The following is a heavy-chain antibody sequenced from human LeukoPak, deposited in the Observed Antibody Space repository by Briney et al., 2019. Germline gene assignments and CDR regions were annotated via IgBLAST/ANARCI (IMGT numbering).Heavy chain of an antibody. CDR2: IYYSGST. CDR1: GGSISSYY. D-gene: IGHD1-26*01. J-gene: IGHJ6*02. V-gene: IGHV4-59*12. CDR3: AKLASRDYYYYYGMDV. Sequence: SETLSLTCTVSGGSISSYYWSWIRQPPGKGLEWIGYIYYSGSTNYNPSLKSRVTISVDTSKNQFSLKLSSVTAADTAVYYCAKLASRDYYYYYGMDVWGQGTTVTVPS.